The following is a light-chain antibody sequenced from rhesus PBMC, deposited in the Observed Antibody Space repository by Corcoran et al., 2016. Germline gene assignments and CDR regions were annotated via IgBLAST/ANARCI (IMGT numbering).Light chain of an antibody. Sequence: DIQMTQSPSSLSASVGDRVTVTCRASQGINKELSWYQQQPGKAPTLLIYTASNLQSGVSSRFSGSGSGTDFTRTISSLQPEDVATYYCLQDYTTPYSFGQGTKVEIK. J-gene: IGKJ2*01. V-gene: IGKV1-94*01. CDR3: LQDYTTPYS. CDR2: TAS. CDR1: QGINKE.